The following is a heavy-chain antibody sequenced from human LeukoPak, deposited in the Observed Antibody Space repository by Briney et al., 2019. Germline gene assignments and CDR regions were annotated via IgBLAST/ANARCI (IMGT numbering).Heavy chain of an antibody. CDR3: ARGSGSSGWYEYFDL. CDR2: ISSSSSTI. D-gene: IGHD6-19*01. Sequence: GGSLRLSCAASGFTFSSHSMNWVRQAPGKGLEWVSYISSSSSTIYYADSVKGRFTISRDNAKNSLYLRMNSLRAEDTAVYYCARGSGSSGWYEYFDLWGRGTLVTVSS. V-gene: IGHV3-48*01. J-gene: IGHJ2*01. CDR1: GFTFSSHS.